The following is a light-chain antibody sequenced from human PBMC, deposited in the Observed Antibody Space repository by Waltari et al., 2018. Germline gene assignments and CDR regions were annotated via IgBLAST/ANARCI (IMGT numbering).Light chain of an antibody. Sequence: QSALTQPRSVSGSPGQSVTISCTGTNRDVGAYNFVSWYQHHPGKAPKLLLYDVTKRPSGVPDRFSGSKSANTASLTISGLQAEDDADYFCCSYAGIYTYVFGTGTTVTVL. V-gene: IGLV2-11*01. CDR3: CSYAGIYTYV. CDR2: DVT. J-gene: IGLJ1*01. CDR1: NRDVGAYNF.